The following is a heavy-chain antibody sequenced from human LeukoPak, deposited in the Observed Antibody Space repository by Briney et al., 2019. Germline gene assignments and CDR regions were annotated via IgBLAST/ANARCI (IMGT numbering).Heavy chain of an antibody. V-gene: IGHV3-23*01. D-gene: IGHD5-18*01. CDR2: TSGSGGST. CDR3: AKVAGYSYVYYIDY. Sequence: GGSLRLSCAASGFTFSSYAMTWVRQAPGKGLEWVSGTSGSGGSTHHADSVKGRFTISRDNSKNTLYLQMNSLRAEDTAVYYCAKVAGYSYVYYIDYWGQGTLVTVSS. J-gene: IGHJ4*02. CDR1: GFTFSSYA.